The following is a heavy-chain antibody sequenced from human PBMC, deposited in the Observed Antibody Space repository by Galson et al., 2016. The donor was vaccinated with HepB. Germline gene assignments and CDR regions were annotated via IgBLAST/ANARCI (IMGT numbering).Heavy chain of an antibody. CDR3: TRVIRASDWRYYYYYGMDV. CDR1: GFTFRTYT. CDR2: ISSDGNKK. Sequence: SLRLSCAASGFTFRTYTTHWVRQAPGKGLEWVALISSDGNKKYYADSEKGRFTISRDNSKNTLSLQMNSLRAEDTAVYYCTRVIRASDWRYYYYYGMDVWGQGTTVTVSS. J-gene: IGHJ6*02. D-gene: IGHD3-9*01. V-gene: IGHV3-30*04.